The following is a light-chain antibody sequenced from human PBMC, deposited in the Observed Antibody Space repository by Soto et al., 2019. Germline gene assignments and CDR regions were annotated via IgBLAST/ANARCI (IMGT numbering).Light chain of an antibody. CDR3: CSYAGSSGYV. CDR1: SSDVGHYNL. Sequence: QSALTQPASVSGSPGQEITISCTGTSSDVGHYNLVSWYQQHPGKAPKLMIHEGSKRPSGVSDRFSGSKSGNTASLTISGLQAEDEADYYCCSYAGSSGYVFGTGTKVTVL. V-gene: IGLV2-23*01. CDR2: EGS. J-gene: IGLJ1*01.